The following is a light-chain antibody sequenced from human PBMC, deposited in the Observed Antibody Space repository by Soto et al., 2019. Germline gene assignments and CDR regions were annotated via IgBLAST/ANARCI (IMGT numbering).Light chain of an antibody. CDR1: QGIRND. CDR3: VQDHNHPWT. J-gene: IGKJ1*01. CDR2: GAS. V-gene: IGKV1-6*01. Sequence: AIQMTQSPSSLSASVGDRVTITCRASQGIRNDLGWYQQKPGKAPKLLIYGASSLQSGVPSRFSGSGSGTDFTLTISSLQPEDFATYYCVQDHNHPWTFGQGTKVEIK.